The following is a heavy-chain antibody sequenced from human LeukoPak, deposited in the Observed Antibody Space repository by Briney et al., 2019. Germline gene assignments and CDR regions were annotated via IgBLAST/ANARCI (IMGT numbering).Heavy chain of an antibody. CDR1: GFTFRDFA. D-gene: IGHD3-22*01. CDR2: ISRSGETS. J-gene: IGHJ4*02. V-gene: IGHV3-23*01. CDR3: AKSDDNSNFHLTGYLDY. Sequence: GGSLRLSCAASGFTFRDFAMNWVRQAPGKGLEWVSIISRSGETSYHANSVTGRFPISRDNSKSTLYLQMNSLKAEDTAVYFCAKSDDNSNFHLTGYLDYWGQGTLVSVSS.